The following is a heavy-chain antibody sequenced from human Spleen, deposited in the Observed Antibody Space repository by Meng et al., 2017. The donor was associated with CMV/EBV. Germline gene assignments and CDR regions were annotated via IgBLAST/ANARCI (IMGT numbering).Heavy chain of an antibody. D-gene: IGHD6-6*01. J-gene: IGHJ4*02. CDR1: GFTLNTYV. V-gene: IGHV3-30*04. CDR3: ARAARLFPSDY. CDR2: ISYDGSEI. Sequence: GESLKISCAASGFTLNTYVMHWVRQAPGKGLEWVAVISYDGSEIYYADSVKGRFTISRDNSKRTVYLQMDSLRPEDTAVYYCARAARLFPSDYWGQGTLVTVSS.